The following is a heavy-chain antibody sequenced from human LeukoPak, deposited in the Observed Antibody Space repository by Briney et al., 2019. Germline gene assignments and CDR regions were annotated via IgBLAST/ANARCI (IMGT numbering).Heavy chain of an antibody. Sequence: GGSLRLSCAASGFTFTSYVLSWVRQAPGKGLEWVSSISGGGATTYYADSVRGRFTISRDNSKNTLHLQMNSLRAEDTALYYCAKDLSSGWGRFDCWGQGTLVTVSS. V-gene: IGHV3-23*01. D-gene: IGHD6-19*01. CDR2: ISGGGATT. J-gene: IGHJ4*02. CDR3: AKDLSSGWGRFDC. CDR1: GFTFTSYV.